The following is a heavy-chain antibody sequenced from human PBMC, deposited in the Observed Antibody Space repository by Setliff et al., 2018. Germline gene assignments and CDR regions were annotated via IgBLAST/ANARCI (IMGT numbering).Heavy chain of an antibody. CDR2: IIPIFGTA. CDR1: GGTFSSYA. CDR3: ARGRHPPWSGYPYYYMDV. J-gene: IGHJ6*03. Sequence: SVKVSCKVSGGTFSSYAISWVRQAPGQGLEWMGRIIPIFGTANYAQKFQGRVTITADKSTSTAYMELSSLRSEDTAVYYCARGRHPPWSGYPYYYMDVWGKGTMVTVS. D-gene: IGHD3-3*01. V-gene: IGHV1-69*06.